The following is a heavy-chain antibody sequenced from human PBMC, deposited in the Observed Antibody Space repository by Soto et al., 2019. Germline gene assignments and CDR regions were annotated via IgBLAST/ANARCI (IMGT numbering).Heavy chain of an antibody. CDR2: INPHGGST. V-gene: IGHV1-46*01. CDR3: ARSSGGNFGIIIEGTKWFLP. CDR1: RDTFTSYY. Sequence: ASVKVSCKAPRDTFTSYYINWVRQAPGQGLEWMGVINPHGGSTAYAQKFKGRVTLTRDTSASTVYMEVSSLTSEDTAMYYCARSSGGNFGIIIEGTKWFLPWGQGTLVTVSS. D-gene: IGHD1-26*01. J-gene: IGHJ5*02.